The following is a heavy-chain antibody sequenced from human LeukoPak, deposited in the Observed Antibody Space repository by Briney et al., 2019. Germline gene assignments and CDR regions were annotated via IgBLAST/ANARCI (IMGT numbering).Heavy chain of an antibody. Sequence: GGSLRLSCAASGFTFSSYAMSWVRRAPGKGLEWVSAISGSGGSTYYADSVKGRFTISRDNSKNTLCLQMNSLRAEDTAVYYCAKDLEAEIVVIMIVEGDYWGQGTLVTVSS. D-gene: IGHD3-22*01. CDR1: GFTFSSYA. V-gene: IGHV3-23*01. CDR2: ISGSGGST. CDR3: AKDLEAEIVVIMIVEGDY. J-gene: IGHJ4*02.